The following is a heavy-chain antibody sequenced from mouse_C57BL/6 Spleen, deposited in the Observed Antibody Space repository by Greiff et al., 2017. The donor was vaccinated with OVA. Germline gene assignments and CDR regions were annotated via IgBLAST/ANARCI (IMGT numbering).Heavy chain of an antibody. D-gene: IGHD2-4*01. J-gene: IGHJ3*01. CDR1: GYTFTSYW. Sequence: VQLQQSGAELVRPGSSVKLSCKASGYTFTSYWMDWVKQRPGQGLEWIGNIYPSDSETHYNQKFKDKATLTVDKSSSTAYMQLSSLTSEDSAVYYCARERDYDGGFAYWGQGTLVTVSA. CDR3: ARERDYDGGFAY. CDR2: IYPSDSET. V-gene: IGHV1-61*01.